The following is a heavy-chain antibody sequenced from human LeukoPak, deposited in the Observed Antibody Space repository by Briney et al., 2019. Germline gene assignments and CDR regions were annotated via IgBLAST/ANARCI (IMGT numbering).Heavy chain of an antibody. J-gene: IGHJ4*02. CDR3: ARHSPTTVAYYFDY. CDR2: IYYSGST. Sequence: SETLPLTCTVSGGSISSYYWSWIRQPPGKGLEWIGYIYYSGSTNYNPSLKSRVTISVDTSKNQFSLKLSSVTAADTAVYYCARHSPTTVAYYFDYWGQGTLVTVSS. V-gene: IGHV4-59*08. CDR1: GGSISSYY. D-gene: IGHD4-17*01.